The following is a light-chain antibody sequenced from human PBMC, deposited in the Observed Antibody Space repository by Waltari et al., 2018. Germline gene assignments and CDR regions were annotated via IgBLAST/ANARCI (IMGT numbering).Light chain of an antibody. CDR3: QQRSNWPLT. CDR1: QSISSY. J-gene: IGKJ5*01. Sequence: DIQMTQSPSSLSASVGDRVTITCRASQSISSYLNWYQQKPGKAPKLLIDAASSLQSGVPSRFSGSGSGTDFTLTISSLQPEDFAVYCCQQRSNWPLTFGQGTRLEIK. CDR2: AAS. V-gene: IGKV1-39*01.